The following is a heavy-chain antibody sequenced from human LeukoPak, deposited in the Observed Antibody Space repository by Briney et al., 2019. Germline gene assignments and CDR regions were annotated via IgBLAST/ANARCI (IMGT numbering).Heavy chain of an antibody. Sequence: GGSLRLSCAASGFTFSSYGMHWVRQAPGKGLEWVAVIWYDGSNKYYAVSVKGRFTISRDNSKNTLYLQMNSLRAEDTAVYYCAREEYSYGYAFYYWGQGTLVTVSS. CDR3: AREEYSYGYAFYY. CDR2: IWYDGSNK. J-gene: IGHJ4*02. V-gene: IGHV3-33*01. D-gene: IGHD5-18*01. CDR1: GFTFSSYG.